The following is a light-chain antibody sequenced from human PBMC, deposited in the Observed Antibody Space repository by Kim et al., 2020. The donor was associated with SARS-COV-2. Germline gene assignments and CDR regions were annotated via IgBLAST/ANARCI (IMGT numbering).Light chain of an antibody. J-gene: IGKJ3*01. CDR3: QQTYISPFT. Sequence: DIQMTQSPSSLSASVGDRVTITCRTSQNINSHLNWYHQKPGRAPKLVIYAASTLQGGVPSRFSGSGSETDFTLTISSLQPEDFATYFCQQTYISPFTFVPGTKVDIK. V-gene: IGKV1-39*01. CDR2: AAS. CDR1: QNINSH.